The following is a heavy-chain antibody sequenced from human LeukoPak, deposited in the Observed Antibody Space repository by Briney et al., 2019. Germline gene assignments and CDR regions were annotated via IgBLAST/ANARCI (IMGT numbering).Heavy chain of an antibody. Sequence: PGGSLRLSCAASGFTFSSYSMNWVRQAPGKGLEWVSSISSSSSYIYYADSVKGRFTISRDNAKNSLYLQMNSLRAEDTAVYYCARTNTAMVQALDYWGQGTLVTVSS. CDR3: ARTNTAMVQALDY. V-gene: IGHV3-21*01. CDR1: GFTFSSYS. D-gene: IGHD5-18*01. CDR2: ISSSSSYI. J-gene: IGHJ4*02.